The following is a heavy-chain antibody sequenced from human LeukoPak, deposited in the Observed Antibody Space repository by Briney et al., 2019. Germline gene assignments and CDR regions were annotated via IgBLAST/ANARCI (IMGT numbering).Heavy chain of an antibody. CDR1: GFTFSSYG. V-gene: IGHV3-7*01. D-gene: IGHD1-20*01. J-gene: IGHJ4*02. CDR3: ARDNWNLDY. CDR2: IRQDGSEK. Sequence: GGSLRLSCAASGFTFSSYGMNWVRQAPGKGLEWVANIRQDGSEKYYVDSVKGRFIISRDNAKNSLYLQMNSLRAEDTAVYYCARDNWNLDYWGQGTLVTVSS.